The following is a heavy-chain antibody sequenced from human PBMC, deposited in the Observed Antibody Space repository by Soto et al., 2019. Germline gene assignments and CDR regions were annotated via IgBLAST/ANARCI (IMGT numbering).Heavy chain of an antibody. D-gene: IGHD3-16*02. CDR2: IYWDDDK. V-gene: IGHV2-5*02. Sequence: SGPTLVKPTQTLTLTCTFSGFSLSTSGVGVGWIRQPPGKALEWLALIYWDDDKRYSPSLKSRLTITKDTSKNQVVLTMTNMDPVDTATYYCAHAMITFGGVIDPWGNWFDPWGQGTLVTVSS. CDR3: AHAMITFGGVIDPWGNWFDP. J-gene: IGHJ5*02. CDR1: GFSLSTSGVG.